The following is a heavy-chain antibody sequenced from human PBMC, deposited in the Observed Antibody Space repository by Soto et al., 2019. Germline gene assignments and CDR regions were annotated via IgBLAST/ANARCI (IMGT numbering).Heavy chain of an antibody. J-gene: IGHJ4*02. CDR2: ISGYNGNT. CDR3: ARVDYYDSSGDYGY. Sequence: QVQLVQSGAEVKKPGASVKVSCKASGYTFTIYGISWVRQAPGQGLEWRGWISGYNGNTDYAQNLQDRVTLTTDASKSSVYMELRSLRSDDTAVYYCARVDYYDSSGDYGYWGQGTLITVSS. V-gene: IGHV1-18*04. D-gene: IGHD3-22*01. CDR1: GYTFTIYG.